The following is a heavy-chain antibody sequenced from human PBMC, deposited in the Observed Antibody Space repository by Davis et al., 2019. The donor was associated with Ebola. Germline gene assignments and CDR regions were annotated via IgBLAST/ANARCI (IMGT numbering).Heavy chain of an antibody. J-gene: IGHJ5*02. V-gene: IGHV1-3*01. Sequence: ASVKVSCKASGYTFTGYYMHWVRQAPGQRLEWMGWINAGNGNTKYSQKFQGRVTITRDTSASTAYMELSSLRSEDTAVYYCARDSSVNYYGSGKVGFDPWGQGTLVTVSS. CDR1: GYTFTGYY. CDR2: INAGNGNT. D-gene: IGHD3-10*01. CDR3: ARDSSVNYYGSGKVGFDP.